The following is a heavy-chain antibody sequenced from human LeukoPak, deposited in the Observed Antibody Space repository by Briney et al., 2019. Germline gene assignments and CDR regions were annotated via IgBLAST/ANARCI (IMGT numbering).Heavy chain of an antibody. J-gene: IGHJ4*02. CDR3: ARDHLYYDISGPRFDF. D-gene: IGHD3-9*01. Sequence: GGSLRLSCAASGFTFSDYYMAWVRQAPGKGLEWVADIKADGSDKYYVDSVKGRFTILRDNARNSLYLQMSSLRSEDTAVYYCARDHLYYDISGPRFDFWGQGARVTVSS. CDR2: IKADGSDK. CDR1: GFTFSDYY. V-gene: IGHV3-7*01.